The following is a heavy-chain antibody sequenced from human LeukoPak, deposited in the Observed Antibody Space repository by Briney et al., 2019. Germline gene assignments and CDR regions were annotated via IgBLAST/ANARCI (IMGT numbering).Heavy chain of an antibody. CDR1: GLTFSSYG. Sequence: GGSLRLSCAASGLTFSSYGMHWVRQAPGKGLEWVSSISRSGSTKYYADSVKGRFTISRDNAKNSLFLQMNSLRAEDTAVYYCARVLRYCSGGNCYSGGLGYMDVWGKGTTVTISS. CDR2: ISRSGSTK. CDR3: ARVLRYCSGGNCYSGGLGYMDV. D-gene: IGHD2-15*01. V-gene: IGHV3-48*04. J-gene: IGHJ6*03.